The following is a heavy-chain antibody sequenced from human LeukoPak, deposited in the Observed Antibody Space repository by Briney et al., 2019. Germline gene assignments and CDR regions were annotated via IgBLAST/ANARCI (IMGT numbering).Heavy chain of an antibody. CDR2: IYYSGST. CDR1: GSSISSGGYY. J-gene: IGHJ4*02. Sequence: SETLSLTCTVSGSSISSGGYYWSWIRQHPGKGLEWIGYIYYSGSTYYNPSLKSRVTISVDTSKNQFSLKLSSVTAADTAVYYCARGRYRIPFDYWGQATLVTVSS. D-gene: IGHD5-18*01. CDR3: ARGRYRIPFDY. V-gene: IGHV4-31*03.